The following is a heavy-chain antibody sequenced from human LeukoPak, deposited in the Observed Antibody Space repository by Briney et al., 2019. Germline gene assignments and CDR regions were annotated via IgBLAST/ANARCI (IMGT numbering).Heavy chain of an antibody. CDR2: IYTSGST. V-gene: IGHV4-61*02. D-gene: IGHD1-26*01. CDR1: GGSISSGSYY. Sequence: PSQTLSLTCTVSGGSISSGSYYWSWIRQPAGKGLEWIGRIYTSGSTNYNPSLKSRVTISVDTSKNQFSLKLSSVTAADTVVYYCARSDSGSYYSHYYYYMDVWGKGTTVTVSS. J-gene: IGHJ6*03. CDR3: ARSDSGSYYSHYYYYMDV.